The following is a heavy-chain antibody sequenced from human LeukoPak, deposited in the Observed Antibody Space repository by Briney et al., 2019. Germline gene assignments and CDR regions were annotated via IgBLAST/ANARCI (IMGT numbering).Heavy chain of an antibody. Sequence: SQTLSLTCAISGDSVSSNSAAWGWMRQSPSRGLEWLVRTYYRSGWYNDYALSVKSRITINPDTSKHQVSLKLNSVTPEDTAVYYCSRDPAWGPADYWGQGTLVTVSS. D-gene: IGHD7-27*01. CDR2: TYYRSGWYN. V-gene: IGHV6-1*01. CDR1: GDSVSSNSAA. J-gene: IGHJ4*02. CDR3: SRDPAWGPADY.